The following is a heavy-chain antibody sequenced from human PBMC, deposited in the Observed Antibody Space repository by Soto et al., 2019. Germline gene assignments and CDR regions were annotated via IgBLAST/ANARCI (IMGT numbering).Heavy chain of an antibody. V-gene: IGHV3-30*04. J-gene: IGHJ3*02. Sequence: GSSLRLSCAASRFTFSSYAMHWVRQAPGKRLEWLSVISVDGRNDLHAGAVKGGFTISRDISKNMVYLQMNDLRPDDTAMYFCAKEGHTSGRCGCFNIWGQGTMVTVSS. CDR3: AKEGHTSGRCGCFNI. D-gene: IGHD6-19*01. CDR1: RFTFSSYA. CDR2: ISVDGRND.